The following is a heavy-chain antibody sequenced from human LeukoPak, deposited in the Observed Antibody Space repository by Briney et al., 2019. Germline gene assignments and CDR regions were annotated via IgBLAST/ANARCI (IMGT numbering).Heavy chain of an antibody. Sequence: GGSLRLSCAASGFTLSSSAMNWVRQAPGKGLEWVSGISGNGGKTYYADSVEGRFTISRDNSKNTLYLQMNSLRAEDTAVYYCAKPHPGPGYSSGWYAPFDYWGQGTLVTLSS. V-gene: IGHV3-23*01. D-gene: IGHD6-19*01. CDR1: GFTLSSSA. J-gene: IGHJ4*02. CDR2: ISGNGGKT. CDR3: AKPHPGPGYSSGWYAPFDY.